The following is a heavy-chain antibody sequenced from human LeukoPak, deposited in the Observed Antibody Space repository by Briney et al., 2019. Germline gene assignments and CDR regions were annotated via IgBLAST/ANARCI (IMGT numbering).Heavy chain of an antibody. CDR2: ISANGGST. D-gene: IGHD3-16*02. CDR3: ARRDDYVWGSYRYTPSYFDY. J-gene: IGHJ4*02. Sequence: GGSLRLSCAASGFTFSKYALHWVRRAPGKGLEYVSAISANGGSTYYANFVKGRFTISRDNSRNTLYLQMNSLRAEDTAVYYCARRDDYVWGSYRYTPSYFDYWGQGTLVTVSS. CDR1: GFTFSKYA. V-gene: IGHV3-64*01.